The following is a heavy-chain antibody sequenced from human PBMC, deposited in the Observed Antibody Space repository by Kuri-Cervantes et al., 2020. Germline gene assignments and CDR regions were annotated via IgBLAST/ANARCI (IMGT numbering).Heavy chain of an antibody. Sequence: GESLKISCAASGFTFSSYDMHWVRQATGKGLEWVSAIGTAGDTYYPGSVKGRFTISRDNSKNTLYLQMNSLRAEDTAVYYCARESFSLGELSFPLGDWGQGTLVTVSS. CDR3: ARESFSLGELSFPLGD. D-gene: IGHD3-16*02. CDR1: GFTFSSYD. V-gene: IGHV3-13*01. CDR2: IGTAGDT. J-gene: IGHJ4*02.